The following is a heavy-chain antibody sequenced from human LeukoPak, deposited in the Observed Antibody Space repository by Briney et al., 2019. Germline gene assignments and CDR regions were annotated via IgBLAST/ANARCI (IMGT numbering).Heavy chain of an antibody. D-gene: IGHD5-18*01. CDR3: ARRQLWHTRYYYFDY. CDR1: GGSFSGYY. J-gene: IGHJ4*02. CDR2: INHSGSN. Sequence: SETLSLTCAVYGGSFSGYYWSWIRQPPGKGLEWIGEINHSGSNNYNPSLKSRVTISVDTPKNQFSLKLSSVTAADTAVYYCARRQLWHTRYYYFDYWGQGTLVTVPS. V-gene: IGHV4-34*01.